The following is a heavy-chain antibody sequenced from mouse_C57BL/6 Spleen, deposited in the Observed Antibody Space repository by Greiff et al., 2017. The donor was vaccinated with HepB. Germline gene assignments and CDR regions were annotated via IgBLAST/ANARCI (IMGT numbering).Heavy chain of an antibody. Sequence: VQGVESGAELVRPGTSVKVSCKASGYAFTNYLIEWVKQRPGQGLEWIGVINPGSGGTNYNEKFKGKATLTADKSSSTAYMQLSSLTSEDSAVYFCAREDDYDGFAYWGQGTLVTVSA. V-gene: IGHV1-54*01. CDR2: INPGSGGT. J-gene: IGHJ3*01. CDR3: AREDDYDGFAY. D-gene: IGHD2-4*01. CDR1: GYAFTNYL.